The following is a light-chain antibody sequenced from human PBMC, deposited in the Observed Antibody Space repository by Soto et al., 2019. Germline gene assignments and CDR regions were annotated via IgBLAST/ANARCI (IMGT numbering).Light chain of an antibody. CDR2: GNT. CDR1: GSNIGAGFD. J-gene: IGLJ2*01. Sequence: QAVLTQPPSLSGAPGQNIIISCTGGGSNIGAGFDVHWYQQLPGTAPKLLIYGNTNRPSGVPERFSGSKSGTSTSLVNTGLQAEDEADYYCQSYDTDQSGPVVFGGGTKLTVL. V-gene: IGLV1-40*01. CDR3: QSYDTDQSGPVV.